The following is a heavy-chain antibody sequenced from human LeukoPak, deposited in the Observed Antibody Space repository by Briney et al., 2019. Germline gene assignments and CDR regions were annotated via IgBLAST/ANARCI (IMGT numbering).Heavy chain of an antibody. CDR1: GGSVSSGSYY. J-gene: IGHJ4*02. V-gene: IGHV4-61*01. Sequence: PSETLSLTCTVSGGSVSSGSYYWSWIRQPPGKELEWIGYIYYSGSTNYNPSLKSRVTISVDTSKKQFSLKLTSVTAADTAVYYCARQLLIAVSDFWGQGTLVTVSS. CDR3: ARQLLIAVSDF. CDR2: IYYSGST. D-gene: IGHD6-19*01.